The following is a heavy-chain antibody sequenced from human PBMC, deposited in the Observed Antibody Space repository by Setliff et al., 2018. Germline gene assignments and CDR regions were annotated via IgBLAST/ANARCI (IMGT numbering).Heavy chain of an antibody. D-gene: IGHD3-3*01. J-gene: IGHJ4*02. Sequence: SETLSLTCTVSGGSISSYYWSWIRQPPGKGLEWIGYIYYSGSTNYNPSLKSRVAISVDTSKNQFSLKLNSVTAADTAVYYCASGGAGFFTSGRWGQGTLVTVSS. CDR2: IYYSGST. CDR1: GGSISSYY. CDR3: ASGGAGFFTSGR. V-gene: IGHV4-59*08.